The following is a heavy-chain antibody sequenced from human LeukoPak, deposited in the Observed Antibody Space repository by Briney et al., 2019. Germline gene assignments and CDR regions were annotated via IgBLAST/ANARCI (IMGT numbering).Heavy chain of an antibody. Sequence: GGSLRLSCAASGFTFSSYWMSWVRQAPGKGLEWVANIKQDGSEKYFVDSVKGRFAISRDNAKNSLYLQMNSLRAEDTAVYYCAKDIQRGFDYTNSLDSWGQGTLVTVSS. CDR2: IKQDGSEK. CDR1: GFTFSSYW. V-gene: IGHV3-7*01. D-gene: IGHD4-11*01. J-gene: IGHJ4*02. CDR3: AKDIQRGFDYTNSLDS.